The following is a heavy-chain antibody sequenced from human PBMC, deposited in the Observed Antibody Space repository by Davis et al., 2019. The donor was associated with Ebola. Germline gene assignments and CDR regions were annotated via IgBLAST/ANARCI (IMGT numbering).Heavy chain of an antibody. CDR1: GFTFSGSA. CDR3: ARYNYYDTDGYYLSLDC. CDR2: LNSAGRT. Sequence: GGSLRLSCAASGFTFSGSAMLWVRQASGKGLEWVSGLNSAGRTDYADSVMGSFTISRDSSKNTLYLQMNRLRAEDTAVYYCARYNYYDTDGYYLSLDCWGQGALVTVSS. V-gene: IGHV3-66*01. J-gene: IGHJ4*02. D-gene: IGHD3-22*01.